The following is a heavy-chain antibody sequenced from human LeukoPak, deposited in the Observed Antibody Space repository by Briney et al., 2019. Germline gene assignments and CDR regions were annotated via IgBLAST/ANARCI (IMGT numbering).Heavy chain of an antibody. CDR1: GDSLRTTTYY. CDR2: LYHSGTI. D-gene: IGHD2-15*01. Sequence: SETLSLTCTVSGDSLRTTTYYWNWIRQPPGKGLEWIGGLYHSGTIYYNPSLKSRVTISADKSKNHFSLKLTSVTAADTAVYYCARGRHIVVVVAATNWFDPWGQGTLVTVSS. V-gene: IGHV4-39*07. J-gene: IGHJ5*02. CDR3: ARGRHIVVVVAATNWFDP.